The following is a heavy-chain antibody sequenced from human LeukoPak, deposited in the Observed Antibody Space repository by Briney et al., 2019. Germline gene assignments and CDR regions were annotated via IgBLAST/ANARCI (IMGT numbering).Heavy chain of an antibody. CDR3: VRQQQLPPYNWFDP. CDR1: GGSISSGGYY. CDR2: IYYSGST. Sequence: PSETLSLTCTVSGGSISSGGYYWSWIRQPPGKGLEWIGYIYYSGSTNYNPSLKSRVTISVDTSKNQFSLKLSSVTAADTAVYYCVRQQQLPPYNWFDPWGQGTLVTVSS. D-gene: IGHD6-13*01. V-gene: IGHV4-61*08. J-gene: IGHJ5*02.